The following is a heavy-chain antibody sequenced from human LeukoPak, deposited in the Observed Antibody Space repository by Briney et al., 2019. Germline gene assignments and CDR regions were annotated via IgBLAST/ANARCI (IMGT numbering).Heavy chain of an antibody. J-gene: IGHJ4*02. D-gene: IGHD1-26*01. CDR2: ISATGDDT. Sequence: GGSLRLSCAASGFTFSSYGMHWVRQAPGKGLEWVSGISATGDDTYYANSVKGRFTISRDNSKNTLSLQMNSLRAEDTGVYYCAKEGAGIEGTGYFDNWGQGTLVTVSS. CDR1: GFTFSSYG. CDR3: AKEGAGIEGTGYFDN. V-gene: IGHV3-23*01.